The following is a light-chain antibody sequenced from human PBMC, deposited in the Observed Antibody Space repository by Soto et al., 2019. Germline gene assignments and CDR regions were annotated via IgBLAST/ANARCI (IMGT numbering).Light chain of an antibody. CDR1: SSNIGNNY. CDR2: DNN. J-gene: IGLJ2*01. V-gene: IGLV1-51*01. Sequence: QSVLTQPPSVSAAPGQKVTISCSGSSSNIGNNYVSWYQQLPGTAPKLLIYDNNKRPSGIPGRFSGSKSGTSATLGITGLQNDDEADYYCGTWDSSLSAVVFGGGTKLTVL. CDR3: GTWDSSLSAVV.